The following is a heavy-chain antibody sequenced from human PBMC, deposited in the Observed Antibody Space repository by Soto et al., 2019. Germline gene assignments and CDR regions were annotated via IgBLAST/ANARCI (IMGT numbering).Heavy chain of an antibody. CDR1: GFSVSGDY. CDR2: IYRGGTT. V-gene: IGHV3-53*02. D-gene: IGHD1-26*01. Sequence: DVQLVETGGGLIQPGGSLRLSCAASGFSVSGDYMNWVRQGPGKGLEWVSVIYRGGTTYYADSVRGRFTISRDDSENTLFLQMNSLRAEDTAVDYCARATDGNALDSWGQGTMVTVSS. CDR3: ARATDGNALDS. J-gene: IGHJ3*02.